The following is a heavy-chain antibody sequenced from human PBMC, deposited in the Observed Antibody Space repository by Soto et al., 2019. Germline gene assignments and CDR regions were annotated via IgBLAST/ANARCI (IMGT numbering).Heavy chain of an antibody. CDR2: INHSGST. Sequence: QVQLQQWGAGLLKPSDTLSLTCAFYGGYFRGYYCSWIRQPPGLRLEWLGEINHSGSTKYHPSLKSRVAISVDTSKSQFCLKLGSVTAAGTAVYYGARVVCSYGYNWFDPWGQGTLVTVST. J-gene: IGHJ5*02. V-gene: IGHV4-34*01. CDR1: GGYFRGYY. D-gene: IGHD5-18*01. CDR3: ARVVCSYGYNWFDP.